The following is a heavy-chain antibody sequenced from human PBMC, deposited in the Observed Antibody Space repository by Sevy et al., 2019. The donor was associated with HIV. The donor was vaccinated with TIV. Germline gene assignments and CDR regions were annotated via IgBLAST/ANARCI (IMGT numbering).Heavy chain of an antibody. CDR2: INSDGSST. CDR3: ARVSGITGTLWFDP. Sequence: GSLRLSCAASGFTFSSYWMHWVRQAPGKGLVWVSRINSDGSSTSYADTVKGRFTISRDNAKNTLYLQMNSLRAEDTAVYYCARVSGITGTLWFDPWGQGTLVTVSS. J-gene: IGHJ5*02. CDR1: GFTFSSYW. D-gene: IGHD1-7*01. V-gene: IGHV3-74*01.